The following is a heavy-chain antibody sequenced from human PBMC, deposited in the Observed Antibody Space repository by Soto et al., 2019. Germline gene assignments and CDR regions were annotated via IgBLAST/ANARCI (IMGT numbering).Heavy chain of an antibody. CDR2: IYWDDDK. J-gene: IGHJ3*02. Sequence: SGPTLVNPTQTLTLTCTFSGFSLSTSGVGVGWIRQPPGKALEWLALIYWDDDKRYSPSLKSRLTITKDTSKNQVVLTMTNMDPVDTATYYCAHRPPTDVDPSYYDYIWGSYRPDAFDIWGQGTMVTVSS. D-gene: IGHD3-16*02. V-gene: IGHV2-5*02. CDR1: GFSLSTSGVG. CDR3: AHRPPTDVDPSYYDYIWGSYRPDAFDI.